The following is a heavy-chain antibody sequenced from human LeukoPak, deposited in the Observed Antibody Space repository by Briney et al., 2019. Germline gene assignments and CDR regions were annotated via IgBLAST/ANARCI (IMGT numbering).Heavy chain of an antibody. Sequence: GGSLRLSCAASGFTFSSYEMNWVRQAPGKGLEWVSYISSSGSTIYYADSVKGRFTISRDNAKNSLYLQMNSLRAEDTAVYYCARRYCSSTSCLFDYWGQGTLVTVFS. CDR2: ISSSGSTI. CDR3: ARRYCSSTSCLFDY. D-gene: IGHD2-2*01. V-gene: IGHV3-48*03. CDR1: GFTFSSYE. J-gene: IGHJ4*02.